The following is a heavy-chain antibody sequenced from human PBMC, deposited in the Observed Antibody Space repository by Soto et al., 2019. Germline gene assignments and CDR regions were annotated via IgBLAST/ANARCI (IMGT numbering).Heavy chain of an antibody. Sequence: PGESLKISCKGSGYSFTSYWIGWVRQMPGKGLEWMGIIYPGDSDTRYSPSFQGQVTISADKSISTAYLQWSSLKASDTAMYYCARPIYRLGELSLFFDYWGQGTLVTVSS. V-gene: IGHV5-51*01. CDR2: IYPGDSDT. CDR1: GYSFTSYW. D-gene: IGHD3-16*02. CDR3: ARPIYRLGELSLFFDY. J-gene: IGHJ4*02.